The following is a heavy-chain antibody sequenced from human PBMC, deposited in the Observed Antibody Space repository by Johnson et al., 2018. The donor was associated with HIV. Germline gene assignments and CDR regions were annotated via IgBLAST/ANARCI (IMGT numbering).Heavy chain of an antibody. CDR1: GFTFSQFA. CDR3: TTDPWWNGYHAFDI. V-gene: IGHV3-30*04. D-gene: IGHD1-1*01. Sequence: HVQLVESGGGVVQPGRSLRLSCAASGFTFSQFAMHWVRQAPGKGLEWVAIISYDGTKKYYADSVRGRFIISRDNSKNTLYLQMNSLKTEDTAVYYCTTDPWWNGYHAFDIWGQGTMVTVSS. CDR2: ISYDGTKK. J-gene: IGHJ3*02.